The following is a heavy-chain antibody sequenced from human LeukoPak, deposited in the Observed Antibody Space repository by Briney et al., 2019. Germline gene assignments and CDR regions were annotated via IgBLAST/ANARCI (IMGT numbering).Heavy chain of an antibody. CDR2: IYYSGST. J-gene: IGHJ4*02. CDR3: ARHSGDYRYFDH. D-gene: IGHD3-10*01. V-gene: IGHV4-59*08. CDR1: GGSISSDY. Sequence: SETLSLTCTVSGGSISSDYWSWIRQPPGKGLEWIGYIYYSGSTNYNPSLKSRVTISEDTSKNQFSLKLSSVTAADTAVYYCARHSGDYRYFDHWGQGTLVTVSS.